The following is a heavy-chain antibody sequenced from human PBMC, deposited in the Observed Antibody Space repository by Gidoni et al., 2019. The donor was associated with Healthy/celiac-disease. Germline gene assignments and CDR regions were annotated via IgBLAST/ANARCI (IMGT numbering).Heavy chain of an antibody. CDR3: ARDGLRGFDY. Sequence: QVQLQQWGAGLLKPSETLSLPSAVYGGPFSGYYWSWIRQPPGKGRDGIGEINLSGSTNYNPSLKSRVTISVDTSKNQFSLKLSSVTAADTAVYYCARDGLRGFDYWGQGTLVTVSS. D-gene: IGHD4-17*01. CDR1: GGPFSGYY. CDR2: INLSGST. V-gene: IGHV4-34*01. J-gene: IGHJ4*02.